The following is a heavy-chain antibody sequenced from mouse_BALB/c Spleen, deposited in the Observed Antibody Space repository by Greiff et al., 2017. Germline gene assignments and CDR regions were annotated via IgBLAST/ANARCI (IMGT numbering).Heavy chain of an antibody. CDR3: AIYYDDDDGVFDY. D-gene: IGHD2-4*01. CDR2: VNPNNGGT. J-gene: IGHJ2*01. V-gene: IGHV1-26*01. CDR1: GYSFTGYY. Sequence: EVKLMESGPDLVKPGASVKISCKASGYSFTGYYMHWVKQSHGKSLEWIGRVNPNNGGTSYNQKFKGKAILTVDKSSSTAYMELRSLTSEDSAVYYCAIYYDDDDGVFDYWGQGTTLTVSS.